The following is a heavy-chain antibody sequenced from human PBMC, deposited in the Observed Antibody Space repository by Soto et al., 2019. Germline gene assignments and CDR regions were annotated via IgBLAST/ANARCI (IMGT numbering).Heavy chain of an antibody. J-gene: IGHJ4*02. Sequence: EVQLVESGGGLVQPGGSLRLSCAASGFSIGSNYMTWVRQAPGKGLECVSIIHSGGSTDHADSVKDRFTISRDNSKNTLYLQMNSLRAEDTAVYYCARRHYYGLDWGQGTLVTVS. V-gene: IGHV3-66*04. CDR2: IHSGGST. CDR3: ARRHYYGLD. D-gene: IGHD3-10*01. CDR1: GFSIGSNY.